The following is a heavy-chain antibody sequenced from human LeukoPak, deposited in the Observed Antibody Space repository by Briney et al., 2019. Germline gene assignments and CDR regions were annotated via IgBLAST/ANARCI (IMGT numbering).Heavy chain of an antibody. J-gene: IGHJ4*02. CDR3: ARDISTIVDIVATILDY. V-gene: IGHV6-1*01. Sequence: SQTLSLTCAISGDSVSSNSAAWNWIRQSPSRGLEWLGRTYYRSKWYNDYAVSAKSRITINPDTSKNQFSLQLNSVTPEDTAVYYCARDISTIVDIVATILDYWGQGTLVTVSS. D-gene: IGHD5-12*01. CDR1: GDSVSSNSAA. CDR2: TYYRSKWYN.